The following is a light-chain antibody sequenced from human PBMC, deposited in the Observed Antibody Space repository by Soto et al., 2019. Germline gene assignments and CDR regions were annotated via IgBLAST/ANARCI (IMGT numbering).Light chain of an antibody. CDR1: SSDVGGYYS. J-gene: IGLJ3*02. CDR2: EVT. V-gene: IGLV2-8*01. Sequence: QSALTQPPSAYGSPGQSVTISCTGTSSDVGGYYSVSWYQQHPGKAPKLIIYEVTKRPSGVPDRFSASKSDNTASLTVSGLQAEDEADYYCSSYAGRSNLVFGGGTQLTVL. CDR3: SSYAGRSNLV.